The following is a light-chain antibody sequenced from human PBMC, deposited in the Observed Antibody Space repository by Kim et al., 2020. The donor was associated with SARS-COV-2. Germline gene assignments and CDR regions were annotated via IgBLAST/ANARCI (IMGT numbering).Light chain of an antibody. CDR2: GNS. J-gene: IGLJ1*01. V-gene: IGLV1-40*01. CDR1: SSNIGAGYD. CDR3: QSYDSSLSGSYV. Sequence: VTISCTGSSSNIGAGYDVHWYQQLPGTAPKLLIYGNSNRPSGIPDRFSGSKSGTSASLAITGLQAEDEADYYCQSYDSSLSGSYVFGTGTKVTVL.